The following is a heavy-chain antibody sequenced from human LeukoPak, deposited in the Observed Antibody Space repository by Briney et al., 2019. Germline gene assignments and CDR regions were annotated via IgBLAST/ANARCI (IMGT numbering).Heavy chain of an antibody. CDR3: AREDRGWYPAY. CDR1: GFSFSTYA. V-gene: IGHV3-30*04. J-gene: IGHJ4*02. Sequence: GGSLRLSCAASGFSFSTYAMHWVRQAPGKGLEWVALVSCDGTDKYYADSVQGRFTISRDNPKNTLSLQMSSLRAEDTAVYYCAREDRGWYPAYWGQGTLVTVSS. CDR2: VSCDGTDK. D-gene: IGHD6-19*01.